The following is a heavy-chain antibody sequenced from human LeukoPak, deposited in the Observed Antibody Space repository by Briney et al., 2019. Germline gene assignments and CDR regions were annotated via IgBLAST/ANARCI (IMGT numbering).Heavy chain of an antibody. Sequence: PSETLSLTCAVSTGSISGYYWSWIRQPPGKGLEWIGFRYYSGASNYNPSLRGRVTISVDRSKSQASLKMTSVTAADTAVYYCARALSGSPAVFDSWGQGTLVSVSS. D-gene: IGHD1-26*01. V-gene: IGHV4-59*08. CDR3: ARALSGSPAVFDS. CDR1: TGSISGYY. CDR2: RYYSGAS. J-gene: IGHJ4*02.